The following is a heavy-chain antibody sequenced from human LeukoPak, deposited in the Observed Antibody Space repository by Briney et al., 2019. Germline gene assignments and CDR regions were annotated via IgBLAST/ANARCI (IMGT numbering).Heavy chain of an antibody. CDR3: AKDHPMIVVIPDY. Sequence: GGSLRLSCAASGFTFSSYWMSWVRQAPGKGLEWVANIKQDGSEKYYMDSVKGRFTISRDNAKNSLYLQMNSLRAEDTAVYYCAKDHPMIVVIPDYWGQGTLVTVSS. CDR1: GFTFSSYW. CDR2: IKQDGSEK. D-gene: IGHD3-22*01. J-gene: IGHJ4*02. V-gene: IGHV3-7*03.